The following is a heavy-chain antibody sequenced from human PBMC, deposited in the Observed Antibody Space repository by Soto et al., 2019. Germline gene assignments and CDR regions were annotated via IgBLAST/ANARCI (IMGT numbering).Heavy chain of an antibody. Sequence: PGGSLRLSCAASGFTFSGSAMHWVRQASGKGLEWVGRIRSKANSYATAYAASVKGRFTISRDDSKNTAYLQMNSLKTEDTAVYYCTRGYCSGGSCYPYYYYYGMDVWGQGTTVTVSS. D-gene: IGHD2-15*01. CDR3: TRGYCSGGSCYPYYYYYGMDV. V-gene: IGHV3-73*01. CDR1: GFTFSGSA. CDR2: IRSKANSYAT. J-gene: IGHJ6*02.